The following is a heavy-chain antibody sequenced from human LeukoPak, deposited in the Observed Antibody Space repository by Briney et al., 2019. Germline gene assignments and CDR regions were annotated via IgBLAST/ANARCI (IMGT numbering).Heavy chain of an antibody. J-gene: IGHJ4*02. CDR3: ARGRDGYNMPFDY. CDR1: GGSVSSYY. CDR2: IYYSGST. V-gene: IGHV4-59*02. D-gene: IGHD5-24*01. Sequence: PSETLSLTCTVSGGSVSSYYWSWIRQPPGKGLEWIGYIYYSGSTNYNPSLKSRVTIPVDTSKNQFSLKLSSVTAAGTAVYYCARGRDGYNMPFDYWGQGTLVTVSS.